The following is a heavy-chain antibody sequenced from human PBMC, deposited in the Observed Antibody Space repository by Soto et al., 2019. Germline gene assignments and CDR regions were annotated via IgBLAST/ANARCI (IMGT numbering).Heavy chain of an antibody. CDR3: ARGPSTDAYLDY. J-gene: IGHJ4*02. CDR1: GGSISSGDYS. V-gene: IGHV4-30-2*01. CDR2: IYYGGST. Sequence: SETLSLTCAVSGGSISSGDYSWNWIRQPPGKGLEWIGYIYYGGSTYYNPSLKSRVTISIDKASNHFSLNLNSVTAADTAVYYCARGPSTDAYLDYWGQGTLVTVSS.